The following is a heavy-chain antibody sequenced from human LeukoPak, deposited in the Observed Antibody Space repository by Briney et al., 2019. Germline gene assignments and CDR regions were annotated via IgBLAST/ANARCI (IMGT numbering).Heavy chain of an antibody. CDR3: AKDPRYCSGGSCYRWFDP. CDR1: GFTFDDYA. V-gene: IGHV3-23*01. J-gene: IGHJ5*02. CDR2: ISGSGGST. Sequence: PGGSLRLSCAASGFTFDDYAMHWVRQAPGKGLEWVSAISGSGGSTYYADSVKGRFTISRDNSKNTLYLQMNSLRAEDTAVYYCAKDPRYCSGGSCYRWFDPWGQGTLVTVSS. D-gene: IGHD2-15*01.